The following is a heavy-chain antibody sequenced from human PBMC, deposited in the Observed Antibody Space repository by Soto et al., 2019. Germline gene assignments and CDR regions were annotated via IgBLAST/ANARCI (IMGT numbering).Heavy chain of an antibody. Sequence: LILSCAASGFTFSSYAMHWVRQAPGKGLEWVAVISYDGSNKYYADSVKGRFTISRDNSKNTLYLQMNSLRAEDTAVYYCAREQRYYYYYGMDVWGQGTTVTVSS. CDR1: GFTFSSYA. V-gene: IGHV3-30-3*01. CDR3: AREQRYYYYYGMDV. J-gene: IGHJ6*02. D-gene: IGHD5-18*01. CDR2: ISYDGSNK.